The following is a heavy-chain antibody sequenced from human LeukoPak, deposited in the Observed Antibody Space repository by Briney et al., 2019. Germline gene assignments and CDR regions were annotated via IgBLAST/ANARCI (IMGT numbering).Heavy chain of an antibody. Sequence: GGSLRLPCAASGFSVSNTYISWVRQAPGKGLEWVSVIYTGGSAYYAESVKGRFTISRDNSKNTLYLQMSSLRAGDTAVYYCARDAYSSGWYRWFDPWGQGTLVTVSS. D-gene: IGHD6-19*01. CDR2: IYTGGSA. J-gene: IGHJ5*02. CDR3: ARDAYSSGWYRWFDP. V-gene: IGHV3-53*01. CDR1: GFSVSNTY.